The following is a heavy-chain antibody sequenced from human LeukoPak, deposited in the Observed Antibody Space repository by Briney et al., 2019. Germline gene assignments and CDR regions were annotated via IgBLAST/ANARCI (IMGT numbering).Heavy chain of an antibody. J-gene: IGHJ3*02. D-gene: IGHD3-10*01. Sequence: GGSLRLSCAASGFTFSSYAMHWVRQAPGKGLEYVSAISSNGGSTYYANSVKGRFTISRDNSKNTLYLQMGSPRAEDMAVYYCARDGESRLAFDIWGQGTMVTVSS. CDR3: ARDGESRLAFDI. CDR1: GFTFSSYA. CDR2: ISSNGGST. V-gene: IGHV3-64*01.